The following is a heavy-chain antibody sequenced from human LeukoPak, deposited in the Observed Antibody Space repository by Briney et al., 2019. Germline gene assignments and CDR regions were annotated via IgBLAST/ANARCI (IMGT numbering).Heavy chain of an antibody. D-gene: IGHD3-10*01. V-gene: IGHV4-30-2*01. CDR3: ARGGLLWFGELVPDAFDI. Sequence: PSQNLSLTCAVSGGSISSGGYSWSWIRQPPGKGLEWIGDIYHSGSTYYNPSLKSRVTISVDRSKNQFSLKLSSVTAADTAVYYCARGGLLWFGELVPDAFDIWGQGTMVTVSS. CDR1: GGSISSGGYS. CDR2: IYHSGST. J-gene: IGHJ3*02.